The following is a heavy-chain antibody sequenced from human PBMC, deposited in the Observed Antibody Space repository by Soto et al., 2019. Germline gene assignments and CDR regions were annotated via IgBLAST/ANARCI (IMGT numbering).Heavy chain of an antibody. CDR3: ARRYGSAFDI. CDR2: IYGGST. J-gene: IGHJ3*02. V-gene: IGHV4-39*07. D-gene: IGHD4-17*01. CDR1: GASISSSDYY. Sequence: SETLSLTCSVSGASISSSDYYWGWIRQPPGQGLEWIGSIYGGSTYYNPSLKSRVTISVDTSKNQFSLKLSSVTAADTAVYYCARRYGSAFDIWGQGTMVTVPS.